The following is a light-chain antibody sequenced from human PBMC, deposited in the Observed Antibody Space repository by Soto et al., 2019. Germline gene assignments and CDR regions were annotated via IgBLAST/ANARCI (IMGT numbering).Light chain of an antibody. Sequence: QLVLTQPPSASGTPGQRVTISCSGSSSNIGSNTVDWYQHLPGTAPKLLIYNNNQRPSGVPDRFSGSKSGSSASLAISGLQSEDEADYYCAAWDDTLNGPLNVFGTGTKLTVL. CDR1: SSNIGSNT. J-gene: IGLJ1*01. CDR3: AAWDDTLNGPLNV. CDR2: NNN. V-gene: IGLV1-44*01.